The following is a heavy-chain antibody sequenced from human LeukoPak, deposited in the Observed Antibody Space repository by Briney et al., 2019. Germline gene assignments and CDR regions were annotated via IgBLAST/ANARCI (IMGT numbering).Heavy chain of an antibody. CDR1: GGSLSGSGYY. Sequence: SETLSLTCIVSGGSLSGSGYYWGWIRQPPGKGLEWIGSIHYSGTTYYNPSLKSRVTISVDTSKNQFSLKLSSVTAADTAVFYCARHRMGSGWPIDHWGQGTLVAVSS. CDR3: ARHRMGSGWPIDH. CDR2: IHYSGTT. D-gene: IGHD6-19*01. J-gene: IGHJ4*02. V-gene: IGHV4-39*01.